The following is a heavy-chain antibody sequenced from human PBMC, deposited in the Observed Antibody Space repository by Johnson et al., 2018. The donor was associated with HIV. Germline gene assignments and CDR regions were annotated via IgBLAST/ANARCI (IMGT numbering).Heavy chain of an antibody. CDR2: ISYDGRNK. CDR1: GLTFSSYG. D-gene: IGHD6-6*01. J-gene: IGHJ3*02. V-gene: IGHV3-30*03. CDR3: ARVEWSRSSGAAFDI. Sequence: QVQLVESGGGVVQPGRSLRLSCAASGLTFSSYGMHWVRQAPGKGLEWVAVISYDGRNKYYADSVKGRFAISRDNSNNTLYLQMNSLRPEEPAVYSWARVEWSRSSGAAFDIWGQGTMVTVSS.